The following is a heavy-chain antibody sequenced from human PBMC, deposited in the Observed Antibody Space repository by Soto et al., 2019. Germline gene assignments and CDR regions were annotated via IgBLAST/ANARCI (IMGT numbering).Heavy chain of an antibody. J-gene: IGHJ6*02. CDR2: INPSADTT. CDR1: GYSVARYF. Sequence: GAAVKLSCKEPGYSVARYFMHWVRQAPGQGLEWLGVINPSADTTTYAQKFQGRVTMTWDTSTNTVFMDVSSLRSEDTAIYYCARGGSSPVFCYYCGLDVWGQGTTVTVAS. V-gene: IGHV1-46*01. D-gene: IGHD6-13*01. CDR3: ARGGSSPVFCYYCGLDV.